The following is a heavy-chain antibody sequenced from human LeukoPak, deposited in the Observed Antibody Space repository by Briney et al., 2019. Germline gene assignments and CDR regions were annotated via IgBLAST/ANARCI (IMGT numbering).Heavy chain of an antibody. Sequence: SETLSLTCTVSGGSISSYYWSWIRQPPGKGLEWIGYIYYGGSTNYNPSLKSRVTISVDTSKNQFSLKLSSVTAADTAVYYCARDLDSLDAFDIWGQGTMVTVSS. CDR1: GGSISSYY. CDR3: ARDLDSLDAFDI. V-gene: IGHV4-59*01. D-gene: IGHD5-18*01. J-gene: IGHJ3*02. CDR2: IYYGGST.